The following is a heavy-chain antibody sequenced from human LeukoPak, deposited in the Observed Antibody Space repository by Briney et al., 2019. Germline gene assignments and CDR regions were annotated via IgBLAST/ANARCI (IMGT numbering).Heavy chain of an antibody. CDR3: ARSIGLTGGGVDV. D-gene: IGHD3-9*01. V-gene: IGHV3-11*01. CDR1: GFTFSDYN. CDR2: ITNGGSTI. J-gene: IGHJ6*02. Sequence: KPGGSLRLSCAASGFTFSDYNMNWVRQAPGKGLEWVSYITNGGSTIHHADSVKGRFTISRDNAKKTLYLQMNSLRAEDTAVYYCARSIGLTGGGVDVWGQGPRSPSL.